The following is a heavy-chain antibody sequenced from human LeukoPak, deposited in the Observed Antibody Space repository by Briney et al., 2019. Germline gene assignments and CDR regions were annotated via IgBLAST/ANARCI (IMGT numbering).Heavy chain of an antibody. CDR1: GFTFSNYW. CDR3: ARSGSGTYYYYGMDV. CDR2: INTDGSDT. V-gene: IGHV3-74*01. J-gene: IGHJ6*02. Sequence: GGSLRLSCAASGFTFSNYWMHWVRQAPGKGLVWVSRINTDGSDTTYADSVKGRFTISRDNSKNTLYLQMNSLRAEDTAVYYCARSGSGTYYYYGMDVWGQGTTVTVSS. D-gene: IGHD3-10*01.